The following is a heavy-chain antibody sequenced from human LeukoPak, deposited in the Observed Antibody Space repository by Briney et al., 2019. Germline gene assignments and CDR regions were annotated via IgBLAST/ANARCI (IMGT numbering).Heavy chain of an antibody. CDR1: RFTFSSYG. CDR3: ATSRYYYDSSGYPEYFQH. J-gene: IGHJ1*01. CDR2: IRYDGSNK. Sequence: SGGSLRLSCAASRFTFSSYGMHWVRQAPGKGLEWVAFIRYDGSNKYYADSVKGRFTISRDNSKNTLYLQMNSLRAEDTAVYYCATSRYYYDSSGYPEYFQHWGQGTLVTVSS. V-gene: IGHV3-30*02. D-gene: IGHD3-22*01.